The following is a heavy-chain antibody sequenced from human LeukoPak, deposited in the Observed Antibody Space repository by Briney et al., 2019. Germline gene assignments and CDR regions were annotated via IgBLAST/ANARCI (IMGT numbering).Heavy chain of an antibody. J-gene: IGHJ4*02. Sequence: GGSLRLSCAASGFTFSAYAMSWVRQAPGKGLDWVATISGSGGSTFYADSVKGRFTISRDISKNTLYLQMNSLRAEDTSVYYCARDLGVTGGSYPFDYWGQGILVSVSS. V-gene: IGHV3-23*01. CDR1: GFTFSAYA. CDR3: ARDLGVTGGSYPFDY. CDR2: ISGSGGST. D-gene: IGHD1-26*01.